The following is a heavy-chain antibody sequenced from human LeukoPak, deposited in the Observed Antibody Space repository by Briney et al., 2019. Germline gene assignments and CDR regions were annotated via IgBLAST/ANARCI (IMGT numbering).Heavy chain of an antibody. CDR1: GGTFSSYA. D-gene: IGHD1-26*01. CDR3: ARDLWELLSGYYYYYYMDV. V-gene: IGHV1-69*05. Sequence: GASVKVSCKASGGTFSSYAISWVRQAPGQGLEWMGGIIPIFGTANYAQKFQGRVTITTDESTSTAYMELSSLRSEDTAVYYCARDLWELLSGYYYYYYMDVWGKGTTVTVSS. CDR2: IIPIFGTA. J-gene: IGHJ6*03.